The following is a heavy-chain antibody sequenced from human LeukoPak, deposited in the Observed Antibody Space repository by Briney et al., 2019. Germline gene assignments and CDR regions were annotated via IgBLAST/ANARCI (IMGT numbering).Heavy chain of an antibody. D-gene: IGHD3-10*01. J-gene: IGHJ6*03. CDR2: ISSSSSYI. Sequence: GGSLRLSCAASGFTFSSYSMNWVRQAPGKGLEWVSSISSSSSYIYYADSVKGRFTISRDNAKNSLYLQMNSLRAEDTAVYYCAKDSHGSGSYSYYYFYYYMDVWGKGTTVTVSS. V-gene: IGHV3-21*01. CDR1: GFTFSSYS. CDR3: AKDSHGSGSYSYYYFYYYMDV.